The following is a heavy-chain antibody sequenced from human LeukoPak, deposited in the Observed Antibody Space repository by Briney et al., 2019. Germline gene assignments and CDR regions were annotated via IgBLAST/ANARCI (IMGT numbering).Heavy chain of an antibody. CDR3: ARHREGSSSPRRGFDI. CDR2: IYYSGST. V-gene: IGHV4-59*08. Sequence: SETLSLTCTVSGGSISSYYWSWIRQPPGKGPEWIGDIYYSGSTNYNPSLKSRVTISVDTSKNQFSLKLISVTAADTAVYYCARHREGSSSPRRGFDIWGQGTLVTVSS. J-gene: IGHJ3*02. CDR1: GGSISSYY. D-gene: IGHD6-13*01.